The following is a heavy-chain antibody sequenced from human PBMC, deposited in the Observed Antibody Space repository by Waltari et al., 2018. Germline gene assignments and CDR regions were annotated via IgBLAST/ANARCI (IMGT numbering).Heavy chain of an antibody. D-gene: IGHD1-26*01. J-gene: IGHJ4*02. CDR2: IQYDGRNK. Sequence: QVQLVESGGGVVQPGGSLRLSCAASGFTFSNYGMHWGRQAPGKGLQWVAFIQYDGRNKYYAESVKGRFTISRDNSKNTLYLQMDSLRAEDTALYYCAKWYGGDYYFDYWGQGTLVTVSS. CDR3: AKWYGGDYYFDY. V-gene: IGHV3-30*02. CDR1: GFTFSNYG.